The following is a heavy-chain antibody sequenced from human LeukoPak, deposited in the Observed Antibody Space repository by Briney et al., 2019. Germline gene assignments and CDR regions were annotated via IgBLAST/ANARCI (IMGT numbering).Heavy chain of an antibody. J-gene: IGHJ3*02. CDR3: ARDPLAVHDAFDI. V-gene: IGHV4-30-4*01. D-gene: IGHD1-1*01. Sequence: SETLSLTCTVSGGSISSGDYYWSWIRQPPGKGLEWIGYIYYSGSTYYNPSLKSQVTISVDTSKNQFSLKLSSVTAADTAVYYCARDPLAVHDAFDIWGQGTMVTVSS. CDR1: GGSISSGDYY. CDR2: IYYSGST.